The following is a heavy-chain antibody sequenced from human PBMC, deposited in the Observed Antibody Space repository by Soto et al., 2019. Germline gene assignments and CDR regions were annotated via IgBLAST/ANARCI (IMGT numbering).Heavy chain of an antibody. CDR1: GGSISSSSYY. D-gene: IGHD3-3*01. CDR2: IYYSGST. V-gene: IGHV4-39*01. Sequence: QLQESGPGLVKPSETLSLTCTVSGGSISSSSYYWGWIRQPPGKGLEWIGSIYYSGSTYYNPSLKSRVTISVDTSKNQFSLKLSSVTAADTAVYYCARGTFGVVIIGWFDPWGQGTLVTVSS. J-gene: IGHJ5*02. CDR3: ARGTFGVVIIGWFDP.